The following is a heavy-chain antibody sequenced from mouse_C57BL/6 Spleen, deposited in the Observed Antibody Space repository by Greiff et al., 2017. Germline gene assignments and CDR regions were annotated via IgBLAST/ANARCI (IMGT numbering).Heavy chain of an antibody. CDR3: ARHLITTVVGDCWYFDV. CDR1: GYTFTEYT. V-gene: IGHV1-62-2*01. D-gene: IGHD1-1*01. Sequence: VQLQQSGAELVKPGASVKLSCKASGYTFTEYTIHWVKQRSGQGLEWIGWFYPGSGSIKYNEKFKDKATLTADKSSSTVYMELSRLTSEDSAVYFCARHLITTVVGDCWYFDVWGTGTTVTVSS. J-gene: IGHJ1*03. CDR2: FYPGSGSI.